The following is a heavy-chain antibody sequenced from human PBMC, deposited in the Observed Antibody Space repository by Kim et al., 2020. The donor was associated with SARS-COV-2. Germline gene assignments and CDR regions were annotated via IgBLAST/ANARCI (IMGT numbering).Heavy chain of an antibody. CDR3: AKSNSGYYAYLDS. Sequence: GGSLRLSCAAYGFTFSTDGMSWVRQAPDKGLEWVSVISGSGGTTYYSDSVKGRFTISRDNSKNTLYLQMNSLRAEDTAEYYCAKSNSGYYAYLDSWGQGILVTVSS. J-gene: IGHJ4*02. D-gene: IGHD3-22*01. CDR2: ISGSGGTT. V-gene: IGHV3-23*01. CDR1: GFTFSTDG.